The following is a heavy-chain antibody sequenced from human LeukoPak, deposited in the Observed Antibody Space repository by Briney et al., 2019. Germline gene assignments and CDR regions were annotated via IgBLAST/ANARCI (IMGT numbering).Heavy chain of an antibody. V-gene: IGHV3-30*01. J-gene: IGHJ1*01. Sequence: GGSLRLSCAASGFTFSSYAMHWVRQAPGKGLEWVAVISYDGSNKYYADSVKGRFTISRDNSKNTLYLQMNSLRAEDTAVYYCARAPTTVPSEYFQHWGQGTLVTVSS. CDR3: ARAPTTVPSEYFQH. CDR2: ISYDGSNK. D-gene: IGHD4-17*01. CDR1: GFTFSSYA.